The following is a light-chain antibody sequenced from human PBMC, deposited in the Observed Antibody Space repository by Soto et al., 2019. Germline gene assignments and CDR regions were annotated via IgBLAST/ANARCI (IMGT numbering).Light chain of an antibody. CDR2: DVS. CDR3: SSFTSSDTLVV. V-gene: IGLV2-14*03. Sequence: QSVLTQPASVSGSPRQSITISCTGTSSDVGGYNFVSWYQHHPAKAPKLMIYDVSNRPSGVSNRFSGSKSGNTASLTISGLQAEDEAHYYCSSFTSSDTLVVFGGGTKLTVL. J-gene: IGLJ2*01. CDR1: SSDVGGYNF.